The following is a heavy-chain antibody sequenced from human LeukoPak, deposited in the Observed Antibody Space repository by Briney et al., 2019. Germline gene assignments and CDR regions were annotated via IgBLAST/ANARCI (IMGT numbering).Heavy chain of an antibody. V-gene: IGHV4-39*01. CDR3: YGNDLYYYGMDV. J-gene: IGHJ6*02. D-gene: IGHD1-1*01. CDR2: IYYSGST. Sequence: PSETLSLTCTVSGGSISSSSYYWGWIRQPPGKGLEWIGSIYYSGSTYYNPSLKSRVTISVDTSKNQFSLKLSSVTAADTAVYYCYGNDLYYYGMDVWGQGTTVTVSS. CDR1: GGSISSSSYY.